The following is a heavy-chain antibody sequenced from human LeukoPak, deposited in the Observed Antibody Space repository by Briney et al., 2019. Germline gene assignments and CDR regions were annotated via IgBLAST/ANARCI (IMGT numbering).Heavy chain of an antibody. V-gene: IGHV5-51*01. CDR1: GYSITGYW. CDR2: IYPGDSDT. J-gene: IGHJ4*02. Sequence: GESLKISCKDSGYSITGYWIAWVRQMPGKGLEWMGIIYPGDSDTRYSPSFQGQVTISVDKSINTAYLQWSSLKASDTAMYYCARGLDDYYDSSGYIDYWGQGTLVTVSS. CDR3: ARGLDDYYDSSGYIDY. D-gene: IGHD3-22*01.